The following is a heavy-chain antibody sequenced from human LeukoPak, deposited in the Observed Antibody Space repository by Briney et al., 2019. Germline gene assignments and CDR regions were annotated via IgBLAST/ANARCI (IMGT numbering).Heavy chain of an antibody. D-gene: IGHD5-12*01. CDR3: ARGRGLRRSGYDFNWFDP. CDR1: GYTFTSYD. Sequence: ASVKVSCKASGYTFTSYDINWVRQATGQGLEWMGWMNPNSGNTGYAQKFQGRVTMTRNTSISTAYMELSSLRSEDTAVYYCARGRGLRRSGYDFNWFDPWGQGTLVTVSS. V-gene: IGHV1-8*01. J-gene: IGHJ5*02. CDR2: MNPNSGNT.